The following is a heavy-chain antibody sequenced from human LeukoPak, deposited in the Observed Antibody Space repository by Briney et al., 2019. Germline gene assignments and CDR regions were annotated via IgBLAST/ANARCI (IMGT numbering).Heavy chain of an antibody. D-gene: IGHD3-9*01. V-gene: IGHV4-59*01. CDR3: AKHYEIKTRYYFDY. Sequence: SETLSLTCTVSGGSISSYHWIWIGQPPGKGLVWLGYIYYSGSTNYNPSLKSRVSISIGPSKSQLCRRLSSVPAADTAVYYCAKHYEIKTRYYFDYWGQGTLVTVSS. CDR2: IYYSGST. CDR1: GGSISSYH. J-gene: IGHJ4*02.